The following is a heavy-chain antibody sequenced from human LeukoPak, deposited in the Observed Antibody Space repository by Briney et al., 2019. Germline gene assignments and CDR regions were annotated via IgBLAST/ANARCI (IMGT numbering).Heavy chain of an antibody. CDR3: AKERLYSGSSFSY. J-gene: IGHJ4*02. D-gene: IGHD1-26*01. CDR1: GFTFSDYA. V-gene: IGHV3-30*02. Sequence: GSLRPSFAAPGFTFSDYAMHWVRQAPGKGLAWLTFITGDGNIKFHADSVKGRFSVSRDNSKNTQYLQMTSLRPEDTAVYYCAKERLYSGSSFSYWGQGTLVTVSS. CDR2: ITGDGNIK.